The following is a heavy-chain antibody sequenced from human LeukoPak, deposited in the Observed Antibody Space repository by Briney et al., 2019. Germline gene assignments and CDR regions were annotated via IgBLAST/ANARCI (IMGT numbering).Heavy chain of an antibody. CDR1: GLIVSSDY. Sequence: PGGSLRVSCAASGLIVSSDYLAWVRQAPGKGLEWISVIYGGGATYCADSVRGRFTISRDNSKNELFLQMNSLRVEDTAVYHCVRLLPASRHYDYWGQGTLVTVSS. CDR3: VRLLPASRHYDY. CDR2: IYGGGAT. V-gene: IGHV3-53*01. D-gene: IGHD6-6*01. J-gene: IGHJ4*02.